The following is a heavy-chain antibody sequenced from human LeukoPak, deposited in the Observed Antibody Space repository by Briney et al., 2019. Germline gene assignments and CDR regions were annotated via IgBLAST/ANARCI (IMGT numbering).Heavy chain of an antibody. CDR2: IKEDGSEK. Sequence: PGRSLRLSCAASGFTFSSYGMHWVRQAPGKGLEWVANIKEDGSEKYYVDSVKGRFTISRDNAMNSLYLQMNSLRVEDTAVYYCARERAFDIWGQGTMVTVSS. V-gene: IGHV3-7*03. J-gene: IGHJ3*02. CDR1: GFTFSSYG. CDR3: ARERAFDI.